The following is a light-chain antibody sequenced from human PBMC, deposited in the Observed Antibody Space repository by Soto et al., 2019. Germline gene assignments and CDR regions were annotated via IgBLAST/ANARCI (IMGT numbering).Light chain of an antibody. J-gene: IGKJ1*01. V-gene: IGKV1-5*03. CDR2: EAS. CDR1: QRVGFW. Sequence: DIQMTQSPSTLAASVGERVTITCRASQRVGFWLAWYQQKPGKAPKLLISEASRLESGVPSRFSGGGSGTEFTLTVSSLQPDDLETYYCQPYARHLSLGQGTKVAIK. CDR3: QPYARHLS.